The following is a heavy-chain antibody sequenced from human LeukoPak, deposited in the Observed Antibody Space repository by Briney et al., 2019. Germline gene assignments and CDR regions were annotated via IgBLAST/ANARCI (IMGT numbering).Heavy chain of an antibody. CDR2: IYHSGST. V-gene: IGHV4-38-2*01. Sequence: ASETLTLMCDVSGCSISNGYYWGWIRQPPGKGLEWIGSIYHSGSTYYNPSLKSRVTISVDTSKNQFSLKLSSVTAADTAVYYCARTKGRGICSGYYRFDYWGQGTLVTVSS. D-gene: IGHD3-3*01. J-gene: IGHJ4*02. CDR3: ARTKGRGICSGYYRFDY. CDR1: GCSISNGYY.